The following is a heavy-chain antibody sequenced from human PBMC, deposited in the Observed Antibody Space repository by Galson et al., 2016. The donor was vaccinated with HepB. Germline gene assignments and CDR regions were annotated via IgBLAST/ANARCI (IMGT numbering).Heavy chain of an antibody. CDR3: ARVPGGFDWPYYFDY. D-gene: IGHD3-9*01. CDR1: GFTFSNYA. CDR2: VTSNGGNT. V-gene: IGHV3-64*01. Sequence: LRLSCAASGFTFSNYAMHWVRQAPGKGLEYVSGVTSNGGNTYYANSVKGRFTISRDNSKNTLYLQMGSLRAEDMAVYYCARVPGGFDWPYYFDYWGQGTLVTVSS. J-gene: IGHJ4*02.